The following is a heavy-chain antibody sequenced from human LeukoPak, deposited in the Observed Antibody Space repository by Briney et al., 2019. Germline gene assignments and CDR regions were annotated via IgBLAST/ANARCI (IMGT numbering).Heavy chain of an antibody. J-gene: IGHJ4*02. Sequence: PGGSLRLSCAASAFTFSSYSMNWVRQAPGKGLEWVSYITNSGNSKSYADSVKGRFTISRDNTKNSLYLQMNSLRAEDTAVYYCAKKGIDGSDYDLEYWGQGILVTVSS. CDR3: AKKGIDGSDYDLEY. CDR1: AFTFSSYS. CDR2: ITNSGNSK. D-gene: IGHD5-12*01. V-gene: IGHV3-48*01.